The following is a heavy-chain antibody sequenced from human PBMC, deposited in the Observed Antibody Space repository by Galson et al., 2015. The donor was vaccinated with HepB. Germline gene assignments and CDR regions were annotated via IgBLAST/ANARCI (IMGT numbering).Heavy chain of an antibody. CDR2: ITYDGIYK. V-gene: IGHV3-30-3*01. CDR1: GFTFSSYA. CDR3: AREGMAGTLDY. D-gene: IGHD6-19*01. J-gene: IGHJ4*02. Sequence: SLRLSCAASGFTFSSYAMHCVRQAPGKGLQWVAIITYDGIYKYYADSVKGRFTISRDNSKNTLYLQMSSLRAEDTAVYYCAREGMAGTLDYWGQGTLISVSS.